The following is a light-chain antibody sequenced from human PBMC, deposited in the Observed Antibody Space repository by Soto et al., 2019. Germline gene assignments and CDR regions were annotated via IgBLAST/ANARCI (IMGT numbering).Light chain of an antibody. Sequence: DVVMTQSPLSLPVTLGQPASISCRSSQSLVHSDGNTYLNWFQQRPGQSPRRLISKVSNRDSGVPDRFSGSESGSYVTLRISRVEAEDVGVYYCMQGTHWPPYTFGHGTKVESK. V-gene: IGKV2-30*02. J-gene: IGKJ2*01. CDR2: KVS. CDR3: MQGTHWPPYT. CDR1: QSLVHSDGNTY.